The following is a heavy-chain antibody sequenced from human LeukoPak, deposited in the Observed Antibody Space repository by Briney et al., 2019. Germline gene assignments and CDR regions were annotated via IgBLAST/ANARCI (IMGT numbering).Heavy chain of an antibody. Sequence: LGGALRLSCAASGCTFRRYAMSGVRDAPGKRLGCVSAICVSGGSTYYADSVKGRFTISRDHSKNTLDLQMNSLGAEDTGVYYCAKDWRADSSGAFDYWGQGTLVTVSS. CDR1: GCTFRRYA. J-gene: IGHJ4*02. CDR2: ICVSGGST. D-gene: IGHD3-22*01. V-gene: IGHV3-23*01. CDR3: AKDWRADSSGAFDY.